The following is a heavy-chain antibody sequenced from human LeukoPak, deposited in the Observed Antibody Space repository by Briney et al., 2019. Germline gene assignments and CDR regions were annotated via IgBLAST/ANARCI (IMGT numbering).Heavy chain of an antibody. CDR1: GFTFSSYA. CDR3: AHISSSWPDY. V-gene: IGHV3-23*01. CDR2: ISGSGGST. D-gene: IGHD6-13*01. Sequence: PGGSLRLSCAASGFTFSSYAMSWVRQAPGKGLEWASAISGSGGSTYYADSVKGRFTISRDNSKSTLYLQMNSLRAEDTAVYYCAHISSSWPDYWGQGTLVTVSS. J-gene: IGHJ4*02.